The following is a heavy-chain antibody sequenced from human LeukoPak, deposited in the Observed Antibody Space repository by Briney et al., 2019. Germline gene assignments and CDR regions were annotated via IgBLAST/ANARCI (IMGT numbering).Heavy chain of an antibody. J-gene: IGHJ4*02. CDR3: AKGALGLGKYSSPGY. D-gene: IGHD6-13*01. V-gene: IGHV3-23*01. Sequence: GGSLRLSCAASRFSFSNYWMHWVRRAPGKGLMWVSAISGSGGSTYYADSVKGRFTISRDNSKNTLYLQMNSLRAEDTAVYYCAKGALGLGKYSSPGYWGQGTLVTVSS. CDR1: RFSFSNYW. CDR2: ISGSGGST.